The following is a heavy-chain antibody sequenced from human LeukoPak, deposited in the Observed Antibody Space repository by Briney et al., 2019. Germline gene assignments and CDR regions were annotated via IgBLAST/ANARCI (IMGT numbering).Heavy chain of an antibody. CDR3: ARVYYGSGSYYFDY. J-gene: IGHJ4*02. CDR2: IIPIFGTA. CDR1: GGTFSSYA. D-gene: IGHD3-10*01. V-gene: IGHV1-69*01. Sequence: SVKVSCKPSGGTFSSYAISWVRPAPGQGLEWMGGIIPIFGTANYAQKFQGRVTITADESTSTAYMELSSLRSEDTAVYYCARVYYGSGSYYFDYWGQGTLVTVSS.